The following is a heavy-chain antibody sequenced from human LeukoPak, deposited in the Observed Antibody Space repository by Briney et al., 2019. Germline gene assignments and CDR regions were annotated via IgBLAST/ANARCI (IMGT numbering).Heavy chain of an antibody. Sequence: GGSLRLSCAASGLTFSGYVMSWARQAPRKGLEWVAAISANGGRTYYTESVKGHFTISRDNSKNTLSLQMNSLRADDTAVYYCAKGPERRGFCSGSACYSDCWGQGTLVTVSS. J-gene: IGHJ4*02. CDR2: ISANGGRT. CDR3: AKGPERRGFCSGSACYSDC. V-gene: IGHV3-23*01. D-gene: IGHD2-8*02. CDR1: GLTFSGYV.